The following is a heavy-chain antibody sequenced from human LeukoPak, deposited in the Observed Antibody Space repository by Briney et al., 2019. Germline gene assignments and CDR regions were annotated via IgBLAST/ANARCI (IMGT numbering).Heavy chain of an antibody. CDR3: ARDRLPSPPHHFDL. CDR2: MNPNSGNT. D-gene: IGHD2-15*01. CDR1: GYTFTSYD. J-gene: IGHJ2*01. V-gene: IGHV1-8*01. Sequence: ASVKVSCKASGYTFTSYDINWVRQATGQGLEWMGWMNPNSGNTGYAQKFQGRVTMTRNTSISTAYMELSSLRSEDTAVYYCARDRLPSPPHHFDLWGRGTLVTVSS.